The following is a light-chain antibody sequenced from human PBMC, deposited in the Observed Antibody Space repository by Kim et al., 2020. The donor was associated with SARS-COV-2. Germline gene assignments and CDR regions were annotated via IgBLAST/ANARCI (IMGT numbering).Light chain of an antibody. CDR3: KQYNDWPPIT. J-gene: IGKJ5*01. CDR1: QSVRSN. V-gene: IGKV3-15*01. Sequence: EIVMTQSPATLSVSPRERATLSCRASQSVRSNLAWYQQKPGQAPRLLIYGASTRATGIPARFSGSGSGTEFALTISSLQSEDFAVYYCKQYNDWPPITFGQGTRLEIK. CDR2: GAS.